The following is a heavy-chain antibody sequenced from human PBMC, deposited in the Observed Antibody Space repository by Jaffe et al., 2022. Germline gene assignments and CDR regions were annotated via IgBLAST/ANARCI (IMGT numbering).Heavy chain of an antibody. Sequence: QVTLRESGPALVKPTQTLTLTCTFSGFSLTTAGMCVSWIRQPPGKALEWLALITWDDDKYYSTSLKTRLTISKDTSKNRVILTMTNVDPVDTATYYCARTRISIGQVISGVPDYAFHYWGQGSLVTVSS. D-gene: IGHD2-15*01. J-gene: IGHJ4*02. CDR3: ARTRISIGQVISGVPDYAFHY. CDR2: ITWDDDK. CDR1: GFSLTTAGMC. V-gene: IGHV2-70*01.